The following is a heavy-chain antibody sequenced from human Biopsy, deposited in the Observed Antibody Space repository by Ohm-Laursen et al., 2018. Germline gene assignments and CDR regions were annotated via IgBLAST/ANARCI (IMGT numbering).Heavy chain of an antibody. V-gene: IGHV4-59*01. CDR2: IYYSGST. D-gene: IGHD1-26*01. CDR1: GGSISRDY. Sequence: TLSLTCTVSGGSISRDYWAWIRQPPGKGLEWIGYIYYSGSTNYNPSLRSRVTISVDRSKNQFSLELSSVTAADTAVYYCARVGAGAPSIDYFDYWGQGALVTVSS. CDR3: ARVGAGAPSIDYFDY. J-gene: IGHJ4*02.